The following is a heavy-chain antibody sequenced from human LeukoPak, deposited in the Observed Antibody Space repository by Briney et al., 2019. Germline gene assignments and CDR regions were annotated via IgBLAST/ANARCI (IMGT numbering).Heavy chain of an antibody. CDR1: TYSISDGYY. Sequence: SETLSLTCAVSTYSISDGYYWGWIRQPPGKRLEWIGNIYHDGSTYYNPSLKSRVIVSVDTSKNHFSLKLSSVTAADTAVYYCARVPAAGTFDPWGQGTLVTVSS. CDR2: IYHDGST. CDR3: ARVPAAGTFDP. J-gene: IGHJ5*02. D-gene: IGHD6-13*01. V-gene: IGHV4-38-2*01.